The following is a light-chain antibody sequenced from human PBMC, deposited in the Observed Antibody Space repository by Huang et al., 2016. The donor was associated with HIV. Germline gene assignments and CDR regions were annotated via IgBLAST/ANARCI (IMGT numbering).Light chain of an antibody. V-gene: IGKV3-11*01. Sequence: EIVLTQSPATLSLSPGERATLSCRASQSVKSYLAWYQHKPGQAPRLLIYEASQRATGIPARFRGSGSGTDFTLTISSLEPEDFAVYYCQERGNWPRFSFGPGTKVDIK. CDR1: QSVKSY. CDR3: QERGNWPRFS. J-gene: IGKJ3*01. CDR2: EAS.